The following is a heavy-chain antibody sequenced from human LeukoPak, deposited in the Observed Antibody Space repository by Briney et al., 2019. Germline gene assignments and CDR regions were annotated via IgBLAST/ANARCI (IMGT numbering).Heavy chain of an antibody. V-gene: IGHV3-23*01. J-gene: IGHJ2*01. CDR2: IIDGNGAT. CDR3: ANHHPLRYLDL. Sequence: GGSLRLSCAASGFTFSTFSMSWVRQASGKGLDWVSAIIDGNGATYYGDFVKGRFTISRDNSQSTLYLQMNNLRAEDTAVYYCANHHPLRYLDLWGHGTLVTVSS. CDR1: GFTFSTFS.